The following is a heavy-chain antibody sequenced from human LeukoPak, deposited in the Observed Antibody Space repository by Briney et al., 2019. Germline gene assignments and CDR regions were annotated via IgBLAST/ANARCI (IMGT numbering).Heavy chain of an antibody. V-gene: IGHV3-23*01. CDR2: ISGSGGST. D-gene: IGHD3-9*01. Sequence: GGSLRLSCAASGFTFSSYATSWVRQAPGKGLEWVSAISGSGGSTYYADSVKGRFTISRDNSKNTLYLQMNSLRAEDTAVYYCAKDSKLRYFDWLFLFDYWGQGTLVTVSS. J-gene: IGHJ4*02. CDR1: GFTFSSYA. CDR3: AKDSKLRYFDWLFLFDY.